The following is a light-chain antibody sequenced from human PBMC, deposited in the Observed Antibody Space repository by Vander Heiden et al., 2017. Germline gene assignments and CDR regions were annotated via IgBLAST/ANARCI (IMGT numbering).Light chain of an antibody. CDR1: ALQKKY. J-gene: IGLJ1*01. V-gene: IGLV3-10*01. Sequence: SYELTQPPSVSVSPGQTARITCSGDALQKKYAYWYQQKSGQAPVLVIYEDSKRPSGIPERFSGSSSGTMATSNISGDQVEDEADYYCYSTESSGNNRDPEVFGTGTNVTVL. CDR3: YSTESSGNNRDPEV. CDR2: EDS.